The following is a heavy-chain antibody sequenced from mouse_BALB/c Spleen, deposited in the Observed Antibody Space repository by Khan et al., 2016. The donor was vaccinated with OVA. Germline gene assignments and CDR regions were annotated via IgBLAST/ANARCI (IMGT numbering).Heavy chain of an antibody. D-gene: IGHD1-1*01. Sequence: VQLHHSGAELVKAGASVKMSCKASAYTFTSYWMHWVTQRLGQGLEWFAETNPTNGRPSSTEKFKRKATLTGDNSSSTAYMLRSGTTCEDSAVNYCARIKKIVATYFDYWGQGTTLTVAS. CDR1: AYTFTSYW. V-gene: IGHV1S81*02. J-gene: IGHJ2*01. CDR3: ARIKKIVATYFDY. CDR2: TNPTNGRP.